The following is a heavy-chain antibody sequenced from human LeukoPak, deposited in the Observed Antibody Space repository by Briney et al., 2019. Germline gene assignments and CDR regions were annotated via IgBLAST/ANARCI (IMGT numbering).Heavy chain of an antibody. CDR2: ISYDGSNK. Sequence: PGGSLRLSCAASGFTFSSYAMHWVRQAPGKGLEWVAVISYDGSNKYYADSVKGRFTISRDNSKNTLYLQMNSLRAEDTAVYYCARGIAAFDYWGQGTLVTASS. D-gene: IGHD6-6*01. CDR3: ARGIAAFDY. V-gene: IGHV3-30-3*01. CDR1: GFTFSSYA. J-gene: IGHJ4*02.